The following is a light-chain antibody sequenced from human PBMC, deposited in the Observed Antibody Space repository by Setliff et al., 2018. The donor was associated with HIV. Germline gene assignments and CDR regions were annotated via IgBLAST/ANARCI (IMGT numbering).Light chain of an antibody. CDR3: SSYTTDSGV. V-gene: IGLV2-14*01. CDR2: EVS. CDR1: SSDVGGYNY. Sequence: ALTQPASVSGSPGQSITVSCTGTSSDVGGYNYVSWYQQHPGKAPKLMIYEVSNRPSGVSNRFSGSKSGNTASLTISGLQAEDEADYYCSSYTTDSGVFGTGTKVTVL. J-gene: IGLJ1*01.